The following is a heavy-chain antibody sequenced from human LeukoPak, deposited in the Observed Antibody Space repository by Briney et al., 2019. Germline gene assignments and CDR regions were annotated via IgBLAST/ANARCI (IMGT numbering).Heavy chain of an antibody. CDR3: AKERGYSYGLDY. CDR1: GFTFSNYW. Sequence: AGGSLRLSCAASGFTFSNYWMHWVRQAPGKGLVWVSRIYNDGSSTSYADSVKGRFTISRDNAKSTLYLQMNSLRAEDTAIYYCAKERGYSYGLDYWGQGTLVTVSS. J-gene: IGHJ4*02. CDR2: IYNDGSST. V-gene: IGHV3-74*01. D-gene: IGHD5-18*01.